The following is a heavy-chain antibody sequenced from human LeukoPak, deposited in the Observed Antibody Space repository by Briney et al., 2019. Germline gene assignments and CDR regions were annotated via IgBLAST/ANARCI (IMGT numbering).Heavy chain of an antibody. J-gene: IGHJ4*02. Sequence: PGGSLRLSCAASGFTFSSYWMSWVRQAPGKGLEWVANIKQDGSEKYYVDSVKGRFTISRDNAKNSLYLQMNSLRAEDTAVYYCAREGIAAAGTGNFAPPSSVWGQGTLVTVSS. CDR3: AREGIAAAGTGNFAPPSSV. D-gene: IGHD6-13*01. CDR2: IKQDGSEK. V-gene: IGHV3-7*01. CDR1: GFTFSSYW.